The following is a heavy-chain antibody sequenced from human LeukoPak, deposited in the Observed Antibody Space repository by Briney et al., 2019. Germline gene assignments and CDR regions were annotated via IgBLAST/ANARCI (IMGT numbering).Heavy chain of an antibody. CDR3: ARDTYYYDSSGYSGWFDP. J-gene: IGHJ5*02. Sequence: SETLSLTCAVYGGSFSGYYWSWIRQPPGKGLEWIGEINHSGSTNYNPSLKSRVTISVDTSKNQFSLKLSSVTAADTAVYYCARDTYYYDSSGYSGWFDPWGQGTLVTVSS. CDR2: INHSGST. V-gene: IGHV4-34*01. D-gene: IGHD3-22*01. CDR1: GGSFSGYY.